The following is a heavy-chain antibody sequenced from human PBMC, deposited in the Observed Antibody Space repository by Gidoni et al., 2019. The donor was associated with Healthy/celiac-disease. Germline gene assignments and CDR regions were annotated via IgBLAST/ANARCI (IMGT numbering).Heavy chain of an antibody. CDR3: AREVIYSNYGRNPVFDY. J-gene: IGHJ4*02. CDR1: GYTFPGYH. CDR2: INPNSGGT. D-gene: IGHD4-4*01. Sequence: QVQLVQSGAEVKKPGASVKVSCKASGYTFPGYHMHWVRQAPGQGLEWMGWINPNSGGTNYAQKFQGWVTMTRDTSISTAYMELSRLRSDDTAVYYCAREVIYSNYGRNPVFDYWGQGTLVTVSS. V-gene: IGHV1-2*04.